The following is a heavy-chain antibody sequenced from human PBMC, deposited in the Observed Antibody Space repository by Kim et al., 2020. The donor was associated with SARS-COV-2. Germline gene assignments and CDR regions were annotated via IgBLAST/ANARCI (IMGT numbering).Heavy chain of an antibody. CDR3: ARGLIILEREGFGH. CDR2: INAAHGDT. V-gene: IGHV1-3*01. CDR1: GYRFTTYA. J-gene: IGHJ4*02. Sequence: ASVKVSCKASGYRFTTYAIHWVRQAPGQSLECMGWINAAHGDTRYSQMFQDRLTITRDTSASTAYMELSSLRSEDTAVYYCARGLIILEREGFGHWGQGALVTVSP. D-gene: IGHD1-1*01.